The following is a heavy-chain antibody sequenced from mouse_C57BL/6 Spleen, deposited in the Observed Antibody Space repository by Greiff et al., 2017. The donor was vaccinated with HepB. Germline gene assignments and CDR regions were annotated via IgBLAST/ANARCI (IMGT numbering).Heavy chain of an antibody. CDR2: IHPNSGST. CDR3: ARTAITTVDWYFEV. J-gene: IGHJ1*03. D-gene: IGHD1-1*01. Sequence: QVQLQQPGAELVKPGASVKLSCKASGYTFTSYWMHWVKQRPGQGLEWIGMIHPNSGSTNYNEKFKSKATLTVDKSSSTAYMQLSSLTSEASAVYYCARTAITTVDWYFEVWGTGTTVTVSS. V-gene: IGHV1-64*01. CDR1: GYTFTSYW.